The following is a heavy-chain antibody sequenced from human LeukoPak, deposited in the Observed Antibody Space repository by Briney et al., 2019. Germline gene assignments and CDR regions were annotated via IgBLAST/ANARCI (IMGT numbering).Heavy chain of an antibody. Sequence: NPGGSLRLSCAASGFTFSSYTMNWVRQAPGKGLEWVSSIDSSATYIYYADSVKGRFTISRDNAKNSLYLQMNSLRAEDTAVYYCARDPVSTEGYDILTGDNDYWGQGTLVTVSS. CDR3: ARDPVSTEGYDILTGDNDY. CDR2: IDSSATYI. V-gene: IGHV3-21*01. D-gene: IGHD3-9*01. J-gene: IGHJ4*02. CDR1: GFTFSSYT.